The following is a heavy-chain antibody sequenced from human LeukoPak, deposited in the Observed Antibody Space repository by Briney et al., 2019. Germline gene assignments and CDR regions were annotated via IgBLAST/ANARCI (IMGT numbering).Heavy chain of an antibody. V-gene: IGHV3-23*01. Sequence: PGGSLRLSCAASGFTFSNSAMSWVRQAPGKGLEWVSAIDYSGRGTYYADSVKGRFTISRDNSKNTLYLQMNSLRAEDTAVYYCAKGSYYDFWSGINWFDPWGQGTLVTVSS. J-gene: IGHJ5*02. D-gene: IGHD3-3*01. CDR2: IDYSGRGT. CDR3: AKGSYYDFWSGINWFDP. CDR1: GFTFSNSA.